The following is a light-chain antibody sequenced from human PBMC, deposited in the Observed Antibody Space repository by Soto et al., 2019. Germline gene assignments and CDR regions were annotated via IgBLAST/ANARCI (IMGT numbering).Light chain of an antibody. Sequence: IQMTRSPSTLSASVGNRVTITWRASQGIGNDLGWYQQKSGKAPKLLIYAASNLQSGVPSRFSGSGSGTDFTLTISGLQPEDVATYYCLQDNNYPLTFGGGTKVDI. J-gene: IGKJ4*01. CDR2: AAS. V-gene: IGKV1-6*01. CDR1: QGIGND. CDR3: LQDNNYPLT.